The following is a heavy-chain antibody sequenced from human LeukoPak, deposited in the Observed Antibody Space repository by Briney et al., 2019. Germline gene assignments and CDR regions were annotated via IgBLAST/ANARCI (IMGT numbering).Heavy chain of an antibody. V-gene: IGHV3-66*01. Sequence: GGSLRLSCAASGFTFSGYDMNWVRQAPGKGLEWVSVIYSGGSTYYADSVKGRFTISRDNSKNTLYLQMNSLRAEDTAVYYCSRDPMDYYDSSGYTQTDYWGQGTLVTVSS. CDR3: SRDPMDYYDSSGYTQTDY. D-gene: IGHD3-22*01. CDR2: IYSGGST. CDR1: GFTFSGYD. J-gene: IGHJ4*02.